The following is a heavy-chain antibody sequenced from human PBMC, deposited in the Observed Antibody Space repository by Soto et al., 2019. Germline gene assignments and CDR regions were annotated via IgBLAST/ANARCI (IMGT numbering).Heavy chain of an antibody. CDR2: IYYSGST. D-gene: IGHD6-13*01. CDR3: ASLAAADY. CDR1: GGSISSYY. Sequence: SETLSLTCTVSGGSISSYYWSWIRQPPGKGLEWIGYIYYSGSTNYNPSLKSRVTISVDTSKNQFSLKLSSVTAADTAVYYCASLAAADYWGQGTLVTVLL. V-gene: IGHV4-59*01. J-gene: IGHJ4*02.